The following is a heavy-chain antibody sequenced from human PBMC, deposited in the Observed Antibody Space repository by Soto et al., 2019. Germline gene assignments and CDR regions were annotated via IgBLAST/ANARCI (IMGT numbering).Heavy chain of an antibody. CDR2: IYYSGST. CDR3: ARASGYSSSSPFDY. Sequence: SETLSLTCSVSGDSISSYSWSWIRQPAGKGLEWIGYIYYSGSTYYNPSLKSRVTISVDTSKNQFSLKLSSVTAADTAVYYCARASGYSSSSPFDYWGQGTLVTVSS. V-gene: IGHV4-59*06. D-gene: IGHD6-13*01. CDR1: GDSISSYS. J-gene: IGHJ4*02.